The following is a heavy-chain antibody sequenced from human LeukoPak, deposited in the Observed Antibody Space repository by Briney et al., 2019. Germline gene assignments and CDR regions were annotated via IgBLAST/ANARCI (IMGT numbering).Heavy chain of an antibody. CDR3: ARSSGSYYLFDP. Sequence: SVKVSCKASGGTFSSYAISWVRQAPGQGLEWMGGIIPIFGTANYAQKFQGRVTITADESTSTAYMELSSLRSEDTAVYYCARSSGSYYLFDPWGQGTLVTVSS. CDR2: IIPIFGTA. V-gene: IGHV1-69*13. J-gene: IGHJ5*02. CDR1: GGTFSSYA. D-gene: IGHD1-26*01.